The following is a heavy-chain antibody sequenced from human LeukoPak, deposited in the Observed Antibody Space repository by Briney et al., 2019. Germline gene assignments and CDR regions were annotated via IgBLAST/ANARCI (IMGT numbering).Heavy chain of an antibody. CDR2: IRTSEGVK. V-gene: IGHV3-48*01. J-gene: IGHJ3*02. CDR1: GFTFSSYT. Sequence: GGSLRLSCAASGFTFSSYTMTWVRQAPGKGLEWISYIRTSEGVKSYADSVKGRFTISTDNAKNSLYLQMNSLRAEDTAVYYCARDRVYAFDIWGQGTMVTVSS. CDR3: ARDRVYAFDI.